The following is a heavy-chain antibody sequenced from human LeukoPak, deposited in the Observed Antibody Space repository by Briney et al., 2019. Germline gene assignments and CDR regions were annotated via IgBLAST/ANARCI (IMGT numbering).Heavy chain of an antibody. CDR2: IYHSGST. CDR3: ARGGQEIVVVITTKDAFDI. Sequence: SETLSLTCTVSGYSISSGYYWGWIRQPPGKGREWIGSIYHSGSTYYNPSLKSRVTISVDTSKNQFSLKLSSVTAADTAVYYCARGGQEIVVVITTKDAFDIWGQGTMVTVSS. D-gene: IGHD3-22*01. J-gene: IGHJ3*02. CDR1: GYSISSGYY. V-gene: IGHV4-38-2*02.